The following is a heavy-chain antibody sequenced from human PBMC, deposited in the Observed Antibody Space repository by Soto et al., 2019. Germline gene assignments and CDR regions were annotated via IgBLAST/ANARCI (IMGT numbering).Heavy chain of an antibody. CDR1: GGTFSTYA. D-gene: IGHD3-10*01. CDR3: ARTTYGSGSYYSDHFYYFYHMDV. CDR2: IIPIFGTA. V-gene: IGHV1-69*01. J-gene: IGHJ6*02. Sequence: QVQLVQSGAEVKKTGSSVKVSCKASGGTFSTYAISWVRQAPGQGLEWMGGIIPIFGTANYAQKFQDKVTITAEESTSTAYMELNSLTSEDTAVYYCARTTYGSGSYYSDHFYYFYHMDVWGQGTTVTVSS.